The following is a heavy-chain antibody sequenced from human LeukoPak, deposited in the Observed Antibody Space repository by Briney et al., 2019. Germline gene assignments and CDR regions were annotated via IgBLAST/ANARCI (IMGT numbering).Heavy chain of an antibody. CDR1: SGSFSNYY. V-gene: IGHV4-34*01. CDR2: INQSGST. J-gene: IGHJ1*01. CDR3: ARDQGSEYFQH. Sequence: SETLSLTCAVYSGSFSNYYWSWIRQPPGKGLEWIGEINQSGSTNYNPSLKSRVTISVDTSKNHFSLKLSSVTAADTAVYYCARDQGSEYFQHWGQGTLVTVSS. D-gene: IGHD3-10*01.